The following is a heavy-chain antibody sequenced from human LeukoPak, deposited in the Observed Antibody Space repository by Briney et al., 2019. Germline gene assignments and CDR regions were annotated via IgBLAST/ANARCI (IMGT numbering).Heavy chain of an antibody. CDR3: ARGHTFLEDYYYYMDV. V-gene: IGHV4-31*03. CDR1: GGSISSGGYY. CDR2: IYYSGST. J-gene: IGHJ6*03. Sequence: SETLPLTCTVSGGSISSGGYYWSWIRQHPGKGLEWIGYIYYSGSTYYNPSLKSRVTISVDTSKNQFSLKLSSVTAADTAVYYCARGHTFLEDYYYYMDVWGKGTTVTVSS. D-gene: IGHD3-3*01.